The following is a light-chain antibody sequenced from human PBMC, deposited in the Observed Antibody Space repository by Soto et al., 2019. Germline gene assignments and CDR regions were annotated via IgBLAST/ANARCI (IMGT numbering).Light chain of an antibody. J-gene: IGKJ1*01. V-gene: IGKV1-5*03. CDR2: KAS. CDR3: QQYNNCPWT. Sequence: DIQMTQSPSTLSASVGDRVTITCRASQSISSWLAWYQQKPGKAPKLLIYKASSLESGVPSRFSGSGSGTEFTLTISSLQPDDLAAYYCQQYNNCPWTFGQGTKVEIK. CDR1: QSISSW.